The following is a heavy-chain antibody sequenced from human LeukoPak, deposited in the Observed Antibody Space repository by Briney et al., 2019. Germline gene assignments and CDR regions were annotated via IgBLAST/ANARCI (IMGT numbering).Heavy chain of an antibody. D-gene: IGHD3-22*01. CDR3: ARDPSDPYYYDSSGSGMDV. V-gene: IGHV1-69*13. Sequence: ASVKVSCKASGGTFSSYAISWVRQAPGQGLEWMGGIIPIFGTANYAQKFQGRVTITADESTSTAYMELSSLRSEDTAVYYCARDPSDPYYYDSSGSGMDVWGQGTTVTVSS. CDR1: GGTFSSYA. J-gene: IGHJ6*02. CDR2: IIPIFGTA.